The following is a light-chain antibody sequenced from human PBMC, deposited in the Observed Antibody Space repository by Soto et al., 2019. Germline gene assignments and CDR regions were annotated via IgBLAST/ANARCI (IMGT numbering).Light chain of an antibody. V-gene: IGKV3-15*01. J-gene: IGKJ4*01. CDR3: QQYNSWPLT. CDR1: QSISSS. Sequence: EKVMTKSPATLSLSPGESATLSRRASQSISSSLAWYQQKPGQAPRLLIYGASTRATGVPARFSGSGSGTEFTLSISSLQSEDFAVYYCQQYNSWPLTFGGGTKV. CDR2: GAS.